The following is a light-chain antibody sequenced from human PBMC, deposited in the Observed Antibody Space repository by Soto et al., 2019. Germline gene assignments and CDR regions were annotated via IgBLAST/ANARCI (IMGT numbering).Light chain of an antibody. V-gene: IGKV3-11*01. CDR2: DAS. CDR3: QQRFNWPPYT. J-gene: IGKJ2*01. Sequence: EIVLTQSPATLSLSPGESVTLSCRASASLRTFLAWYQQRPGQPPRLLIYDASNRATGIPDRFSGSGYGTDFTLTISNLEPEDFAVYYCQQRFNWPPYTFGQGTKLEIK. CDR1: ASLRTF.